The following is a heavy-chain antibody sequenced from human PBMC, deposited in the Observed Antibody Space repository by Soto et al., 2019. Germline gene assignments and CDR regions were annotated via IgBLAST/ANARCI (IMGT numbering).Heavy chain of an antibody. V-gene: IGHV1-2*02. Sequence: QVQLVQSGAEVKKPGASVTVSCKASGYTFTGYYMHWVRQAPGQGLEWMGWINPNTGGTNYAQKFQGRFTMTRDTSISTAYMELSRLKSDDTAVYYCARGGYSSSSGLGYWGQGTLVTVSS. CDR3: ARGGYSSSSGLGY. J-gene: IGHJ4*02. CDR2: INPNTGGT. CDR1: GYTFTGYY. D-gene: IGHD6-6*01.